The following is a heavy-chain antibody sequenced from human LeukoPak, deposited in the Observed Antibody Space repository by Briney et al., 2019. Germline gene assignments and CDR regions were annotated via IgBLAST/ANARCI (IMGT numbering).Heavy chain of an antibody. D-gene: IGHD6-13*01. CDR1: GGSISSYY. CDR2: IYYSGST. Sequence: SETLSLTCTVSGGSISSYYWSWIRQPPGKGLEWIGYIYYSGSTNYNPSLKSRVTISVDTSKNQFSLKLSSVTAADTAVYYCAREGMAAAGVFDYWGQGTLVTVSS. J-gene: IGHJ4*02. V-gene: IGHV4-59*01. CDR3: AREGMAAAGVFDY.